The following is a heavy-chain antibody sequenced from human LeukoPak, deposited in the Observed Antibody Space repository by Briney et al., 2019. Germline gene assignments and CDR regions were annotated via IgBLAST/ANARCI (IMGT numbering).Heavy chain of an antibody. V-gene: IGHV3-21*01. Sequence: KPGGSLRLSCAASGFTFSSYSMNWVRQAPGKGLEWVSSISSSSSYIYYADSVKGRFTISRDNAKNSLYLQMNSLRAEDTAVYYCARVGGYSYGYSKSGTINQIDYWGQGTLVTVSS. CDR1: GFTFSSYS. CDR2: ISSSSSYI. CDR3: ARVGGYSYGYSKSGTINQIDY. J-gene: IGHJ4*02. D-gene: IGHD5-18*01.